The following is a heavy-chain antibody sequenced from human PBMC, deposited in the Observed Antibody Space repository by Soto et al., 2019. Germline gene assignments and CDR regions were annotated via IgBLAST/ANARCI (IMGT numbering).Heavy chain of an antibody. CDR2: IKQDGSEK. CDR3: ARDVYDYTGGSYDTVSGDS. J-gene: IGHJ4*02. Sequence: EVQLVESGGGLVQPGGSLRLSCAASGFTFSRYWMSWVRQAPGKGLEWVANIKQDGSEKYYVDSVKDRFTISRDNAKNSVTLQMNSLRAEDTAVYYCARDVYDYTGGSYDTVSGDSWGQGTLVTVS. V-gene: IGHV3-7*01. D-gene: IGHD3-16*01. CDR1: GFTFSRYW.